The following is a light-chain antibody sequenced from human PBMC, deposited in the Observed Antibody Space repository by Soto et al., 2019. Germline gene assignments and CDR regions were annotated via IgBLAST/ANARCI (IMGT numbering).Light chain of an antibody. V-gene: IGKV3-11*01. CDR3: QPRGNSIT. CDR1: QSVKTY. Sequence: EIVLTQTPATLSLSPGQRATLSCWASQSVKTYLMWYQHKPGQAPRLLIYDTSNRATGIPDRFSGSGSGTGFTLIISYLKPEDSAVYYCQPRGNSITFGGGTKVEI. J-gene: IGKJ4*02. CDR2: DTS.